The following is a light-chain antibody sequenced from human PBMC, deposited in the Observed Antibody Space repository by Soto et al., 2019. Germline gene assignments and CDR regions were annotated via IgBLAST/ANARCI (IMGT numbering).Light chain of an antibody. CDR1: QALSTNH. CDR2: GAS. Sequence: EIVLTQSPGTLSLSPGERATLSCRASQALSTNHLAWYQQKPGQTPRLLIYGASDRATGIPDRFSGSGSGTDSTLTISRLEPEDFAVYYCLHYGIAPQTFGQGTKVEIK. CDR3: LHYGIAPQT. V-gene: IGKV3-20*01. J-gene: IGKJ1*01.